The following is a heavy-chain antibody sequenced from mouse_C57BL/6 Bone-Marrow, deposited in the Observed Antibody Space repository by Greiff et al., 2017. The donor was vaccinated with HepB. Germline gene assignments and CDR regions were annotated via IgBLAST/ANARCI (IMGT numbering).Heavy chain of an antibody. Sequence: VKLQESGAELARPGASVKLSCKASGYTFTSYGISWVKQRTGQGLEWIGEIYPRSGNTYYNEKFKGKATLTADKSSSTAYMELRSLTSEGSAVYICARPLYYSDYWGQDATLTLSS. D-gene: IGHD6-1*01. CDR2: IYPRSGNT. J-gene: IGHJ2*01. CDR3: ARPLYYSDY. V-gene: IGHV1-81*01. CDR1: GYTFTSYG.